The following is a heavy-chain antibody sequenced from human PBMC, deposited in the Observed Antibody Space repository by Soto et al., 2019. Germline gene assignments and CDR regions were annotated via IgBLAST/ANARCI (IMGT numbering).Heavy chain of an antibody. J-gene: IGHJ6*04. CDR3: TTGNCSGGRCTGWDV. Sequence: EVQLVESGGGLVKPGGSLRLSCAASGFTSSNAWMSWVRQAPGKGLEWVGRLKSKRDGGTTDYAAPVKDRCTNSRDDSKNTLYLQVSSVKTEDTAVYYCTTGNCSGGRCTGWDVWGKGTTVPVSS. V-gene: IGHV3-15*01. CDR1: GFTSSNAW. D-gene: IGHD2-15*01. CDR2: LKSKRDGGTT.